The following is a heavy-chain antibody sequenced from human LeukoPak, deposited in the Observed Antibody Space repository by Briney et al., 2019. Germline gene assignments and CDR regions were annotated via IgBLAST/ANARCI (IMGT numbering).Heavy chain of an antibody. CDR3: AKDIDIVVVPAAIDY. CDR2: IRYDGSNK. V-gene: IGHV3-30*02. CDR1: GFTFCSYG. J-gene: IGHJ4*02. Sequence: GGSLRLSCAASGFTFCSYGMHWVHQAPGKGVEWVAFIRYDGSNKYYADSVKGRFTISRDNSKNTLYLQMNSLRAEDTAAYYCAKDIDIVVVPAAIDYWGQGTLVTVSS. D-gene: IGHD2-2*01.